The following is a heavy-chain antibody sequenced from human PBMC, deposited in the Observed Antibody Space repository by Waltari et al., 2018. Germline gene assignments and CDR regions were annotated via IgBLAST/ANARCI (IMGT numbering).Heavy chain of an antibody. V-gene: IGHV4-34*01. CDR3: ARGRTGNTVPPYWYFDL. CDR1: GGSFSGYY. CDR2: INQSANP. D-gene: IGHD3-9*01. J-gene: IGHJ2*01. Sequence: QVQLQQWGAGLLKPSETLSLTCAVYGGSFSGYYWRWIRQAPGKGLEWIGEINQSANPNSNTSFKSLVTISVATSKNQFSLKLKSVTAADTAVYSCARGRTGNTVPPYWYFDLWGRGTLVTVSS.